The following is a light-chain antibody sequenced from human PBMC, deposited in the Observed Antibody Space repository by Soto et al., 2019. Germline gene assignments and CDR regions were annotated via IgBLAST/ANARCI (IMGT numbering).Light chain of an antibody. CDR3: QSLGTGIQV. CDR2: INYDGTH. Sequence: QLVLTQSPSASGSLGASVKLTCTLSSDYSTYAIAWHQQQSEKGPRFLMKINYDGTHSKGDGFFDRFSGSSSGAERHLTISSLQSEDEADYYCQSLGTGIQVFGGGTQLTVL. J-gene: IGLJ3*02. V-gene: IGLV4-69*01. CDR1: SDYSTYA.